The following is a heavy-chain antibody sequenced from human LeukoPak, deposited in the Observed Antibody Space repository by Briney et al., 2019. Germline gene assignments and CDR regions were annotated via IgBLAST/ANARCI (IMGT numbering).Heavy chain of an antibody. V-gene: IGHV3-53*01. Sequence: GGSLRLSCAASGFRITNAWMNWVRQAPGKGLEWVSVIYGGGNIYYADSVKGRFTISRDNSKNTLYLQMNSLRAEDTAVYYCARGAGYNYPYYFDYWGQGTLVTVSS. J-gene: IGHJ4*02. CDR3: ARGAGYNYPYYFDY. CDR2: IYGGGNI. CDR1: GFRITNAW. D-gene: IGHD5-24*01.